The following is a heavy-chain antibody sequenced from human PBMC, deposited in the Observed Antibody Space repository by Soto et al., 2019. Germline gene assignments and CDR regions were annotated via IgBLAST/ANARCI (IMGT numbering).Heavy chain of an antibody. CDR3: AHAGDYDLMSFDH. Sequence: QITLKESGPPLVRPAQTLTLTFAFSGFSLTTTHMGVAWIRPPPGKALEWLALIYWDDDKRYSPSLKNWLAISKDTSRNRVVLTITNMNPEDTGTYFCAHAGDYDLMSFDHWGPGTLVTVSS. CDR2: IYWDDDK. CDR1: GFSLTTTHMG. J-gene: IGHJ4*02. V-gene: IGHV2-5*02. D-gene: IGHD4-17*01.